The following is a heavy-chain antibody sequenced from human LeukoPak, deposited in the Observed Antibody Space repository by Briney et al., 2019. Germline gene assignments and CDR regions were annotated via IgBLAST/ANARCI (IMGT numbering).Heavy chain of an antibody. Sequence: PGGSLRLSCAASGFTFSSYSMNWVRQAPGKGLERVSYMSSSSDTIYYADSVKGRFTISRDNAKSSLFLQMNSLRAEDTAIYYCACGVDFLSGSKRGFDYWGLGTLVTVSS. CDR2: MSSSSDTI. CDR1: GFTFSSYS. CDR3: ACGVDFLSGSKRGFDY. J-gene: IGHJ4*02. D-gene: IGHD3-3*01. V-gene: IGHV3-48*01.